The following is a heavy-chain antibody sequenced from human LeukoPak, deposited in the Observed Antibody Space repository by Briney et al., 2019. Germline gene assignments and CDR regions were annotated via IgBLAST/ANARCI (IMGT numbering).Heavy chain of an antibody. J-gene: IGHJ4*02. CDR3: AAGYCSGGSCPDY. Sequence: SETLSLTCTVSGGSISPYYWSWVRQPPGKGLGWIGEIYHSGRTNYNPSLKSRVTISLDKSKNQFSLNLSSVTAADTAVYYCAAGYCSGGSCPDYWGQGTLVTVSS. CDR2: IYHSGRT. D-gene: IGHD2-15*01. V-gene: IGHV4-34*01. CDR1: GGSISPYY.